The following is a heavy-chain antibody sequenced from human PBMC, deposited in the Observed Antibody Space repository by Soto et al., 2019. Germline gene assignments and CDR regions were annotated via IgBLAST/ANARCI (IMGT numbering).Heavy chain of an antibody. CDR3: ARRYCSGGSCYYYYYYYMDV. V-gene: IGHV4-34*01. CDR1: GGSFSGYH. CDR2: INHSGST. Sequence: SETLSLTCAVYGGSFSGYHWSWIRQPPGKGLEWIGEINHSGSTNYNPSLKSRVTISVDTSKNQFSLKLSSVTAADTAVYYCARRYCSGGSCYYYYYYYMDVWGKGTTVTVSS. J-gene: IGHJ6*03. D-gene: IGHD2-15*01.